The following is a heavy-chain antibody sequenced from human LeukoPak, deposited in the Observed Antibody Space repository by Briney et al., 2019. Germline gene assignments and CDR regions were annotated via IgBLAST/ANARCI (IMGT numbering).Heavy chain of an antibody. CDR3: TTNIHYDSSGRPFDY. V-gene: IGHV3-15*01. CDR1: GFTFSNAW. D-gene: IGHD3-22*01. CDR2: IKSKTDGGTT. J-gene: IGHJ4*02. Sequence: GGSLRLSCAASGFTFSNAWMSWVCQAPGKGLEWVGRIKSKTDGGTTDYAAPVKGRFTISRDDSKNTLYLQMNSLKTEDTAAYYCTTNIHYDSSGRPFDYWGQGTLVTVSS.